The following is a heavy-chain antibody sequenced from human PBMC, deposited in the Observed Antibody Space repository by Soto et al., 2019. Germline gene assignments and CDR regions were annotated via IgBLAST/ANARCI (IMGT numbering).Heavy chain of an antibody. CDR1: GGSFSGYY. CDR2: INHSGST. D-gene: IGHD3-3*02. J-gene: IGHJ4*02. Sequence: SETLSLTCAVYGGSFSGYYWSWIRQPPGKGLEWIGEINHSGSTNYNPSLKSRVTISVDTSKNQFSLKLSSVTAADTAVYYCARGGFSKILDDWGQGTLVTVS. V-gene: IGHV4-34*01. CDR3: ARGGFSKILDD.